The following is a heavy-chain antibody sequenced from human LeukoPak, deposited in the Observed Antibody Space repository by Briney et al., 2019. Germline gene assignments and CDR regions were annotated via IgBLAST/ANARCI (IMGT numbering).Heavy chain of an antibody. Sequence: SQTLSLTCTVSGGSISSGDYYWSWIRQPPGKGLEWIGYIYYSGSTYYNPSLKSRVTISVDTSKNQFSLKLSSVTVADTAVYYCARIVGAGDAFDIWGQGTMVTVSS. J-gene: IGHJ3*02. CDR1: GGSISSGDYY. CDR3: ARIVGAGDAFDI. D-gene: IGHD1-26*01. V-gene: IGHV4-30-4*08. CDR2: IYYSGST.